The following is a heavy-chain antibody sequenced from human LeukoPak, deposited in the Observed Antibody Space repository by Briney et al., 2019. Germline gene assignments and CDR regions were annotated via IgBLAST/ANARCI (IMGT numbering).Heavy chain of an antibody. CDR3: ARDSDYDFWSGGEWFDP. J-gene: IGHJ5*02. Sequence: GGSLRLSCAASGFTFSSYWMSWVRQAPGKGLEWVANINQDGSEKYYVDSVKGRFTISRDNAKNSLYLQMNSLRAEDTAVYYCARDSDYDFWSGGEWFDPWGQGTLVTVSS. CDR2: INQDGSEK. CDR1: GFTFSSYW. D-gene: IGHD3-3*01. V-gene: IGHV3-7*01.